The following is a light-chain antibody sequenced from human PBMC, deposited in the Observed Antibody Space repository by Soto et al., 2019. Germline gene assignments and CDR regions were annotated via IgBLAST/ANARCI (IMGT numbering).Light chain of an antibody. CDR1: QSVRSNS. CDR3: QQYGTSPLT. Sequence: EIVLTQSPRTLSLSPGESATLSCTASQSVRSNSLAWYQQQPGQAPRLLMFGATARATGTPPRFSGSGSGTDFTLTISSLEPEDFAVYYCQQYGTSPLTFGGGTKVDI. J-gene: IGKJ4*01. CDR2: GAT. V-gene: IGKV3-20*01.